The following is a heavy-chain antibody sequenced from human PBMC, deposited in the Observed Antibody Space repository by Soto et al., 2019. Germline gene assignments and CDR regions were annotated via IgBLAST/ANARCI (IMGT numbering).Heavy chain of an antibody. Sequence: EVQLVESGGGLVQAGGSLGLSCVVSGFSLSSYWMSWVRQVPGKGLEWVASIKRDGSEKKYVDSVKGRFTISRDTGKNSLYLQMSSLSAEDTGIYFCARPVTSLVGTSGFDCWGQGTLVTISS. V-gene: IGHV3-7*01. CDR2: IKRDGSEK. J-gene: IGHJ4*02. CDR3: ARPVTSLVGTSGFDC. D-gene: IGHD3-10*01. CDR1: GFSLSSYW.